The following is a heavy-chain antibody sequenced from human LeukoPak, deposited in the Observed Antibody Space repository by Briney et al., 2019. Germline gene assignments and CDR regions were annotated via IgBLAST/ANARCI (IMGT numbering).Heavy chain of an antibody. CDR3: AKDLNPYYYDSSGYYYGYFDY. CDR1: GFTFSSYA. J-gene: IGHJ4*02. CDR2: ISGSGGST. D-gene: IGHD3-22*01. V-gene: IGHV3-23*01. Sequence: PGASLRLSCAASGFTFSSYAMGWVRQAPGKGLEWVSAISGSGGSTYYADSVKGRFTISRDNSKNTLYLQMNSLRAEDTAVYYCAKDLNPYYYDSSGYYYGYFDYWGQGTLVTVSS.